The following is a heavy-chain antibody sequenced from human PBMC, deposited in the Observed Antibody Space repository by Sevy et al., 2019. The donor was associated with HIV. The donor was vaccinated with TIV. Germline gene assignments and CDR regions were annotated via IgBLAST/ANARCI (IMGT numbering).Heavy chain of an antibody. D-gene: IGHD3-9*01. CDR3: AKEYYDILTGSPGGVDY. CDR1: GFTFSSYA. Sequence: GGSLRLSCAASGFTFSSYAMSWVRQAPGKGLEWVSAISGSGGSTYYADSVKGRFTIARDNSKNTLYLQMNSLRAEDTAVYYCAKEYYDILTGSPGGVDYWGQGTLVTVSS. V-gene: IGHV3-23*01. J-gene: IGHJ4*02. CDR2: ISGSGGST.